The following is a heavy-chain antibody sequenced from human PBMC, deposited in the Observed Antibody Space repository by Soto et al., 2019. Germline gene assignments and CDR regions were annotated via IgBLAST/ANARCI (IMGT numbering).Heavy chain of an antibody. CDR1: GYIFIGSY. CDR3: ARGPSE. V-gene: IGHV1-2*02. CDR2: IYPATGDT. Sequence: QVQLVQSGAEMKSPGSSVKVSCKATGYIFIGSYLHWIRQAPGQGPEGMGRIYPATGDTDYAQTYQGRVILTGDTAIGTAYMELKWLTFDDTGMYYCARGPSEWGQGTLVTVSS. J-gene: IGHJ4*02.